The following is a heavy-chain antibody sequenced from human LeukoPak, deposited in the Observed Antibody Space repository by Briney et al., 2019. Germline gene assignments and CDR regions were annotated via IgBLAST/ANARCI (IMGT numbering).Heavy chain of an antibody. CDR2: ISSSSSYI. D-gene: IGHD4-23*01. CDR1: GFTFSSYS. Sequence: PGGSLRLSCAASGFTFSSYSMNWVRQAPGKGLEWVSSISSSSSYIYYADSVKGRFTISRDNAKNSLYLQMNRLRAEDTALYYCAKSAGLRWYNWFDPWGQGTLVTVSS. J-gene: IGHJ5*02. CDR3: AKSAGLRWYNWFDP. V-gene: IGHV3-21*04.